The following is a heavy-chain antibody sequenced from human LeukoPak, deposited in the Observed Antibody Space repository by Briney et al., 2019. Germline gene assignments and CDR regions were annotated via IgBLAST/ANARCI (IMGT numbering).Heavy chain of an antibody. CDR3: AKDKSRASIAAAGLDY. V-gene: IGHV3-9*01. Sequence: GRSLSLSCAASGFTFDDYAMHWVRQAPGKGLEWVSGISWNSGSIGYADSVKGRFTISRDNAKNSLYLQMNSLRAEDTALYYCAKDKSRASIAAAGLDYWGQGTLVTVSS. CDR2: ISWNSGSI. CDR1: GFTFDDYA. J-gene: IGHJ4*02. D-gene: IGHD6-13*01.